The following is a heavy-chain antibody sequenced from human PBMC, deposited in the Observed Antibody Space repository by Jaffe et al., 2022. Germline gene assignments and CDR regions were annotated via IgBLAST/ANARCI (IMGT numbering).Heavy chain of an antibody. Sequence: QVQLQESGPGLVKPSETLSLTCAVSGYSISSGYYWGWIRQPPGKGLEWIGSIYHSGSTYYNPSLKSRVTISVDTSKNQFSLKLSSVTAADTAVYYCASGLAYCGGDCYLYWGQGTLVTVSS. V-gene: IGHV4-38-2*01. CDR3: ASGLAYCGGDCYLY. CDR1: GYSISSGYY. J-gene: IGHJ4*02. CDR2: IYHSGST. D-gene: IGHD2-21*02.